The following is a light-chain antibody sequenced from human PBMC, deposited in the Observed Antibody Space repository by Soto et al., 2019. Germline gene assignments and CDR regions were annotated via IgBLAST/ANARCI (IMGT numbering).Light chain of an antibody. CDR3: QQYNSYWT. J-gene: IGKJ1*01. CDR1: QSISSW. CDR2: DAS. Sequence: DIQMTQSPSTLSASVGDRVTITCRASQSISSWLAWYRQKPGKAPKLLIYDASSLESGVPSRFSGSGSGTEFTLTISSLQPDDFATCYCQQYNSYWTFGQGTKVDIK. V-gene: IGKV1-5*01.